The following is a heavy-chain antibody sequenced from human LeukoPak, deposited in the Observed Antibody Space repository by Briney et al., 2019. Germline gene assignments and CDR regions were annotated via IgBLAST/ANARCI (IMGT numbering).Heavy chain of an antibody. J-gene: IGHJ4*02. D-gene: IGHD3-3*01. CDR2: IAYDGSNE. Sequence: PGRSLRLSCVVSGFNFNNYGMHWVRQAPGKGLDWVASIAYDGSNENYAESVKGRFTISRDNSKNTLYMQLNSLRTEDTAVYYCARPSGSVTIFGVVDYFDYWGQGSLVTVSS. CDR3: ARPSGSVTIFGVVDYFDY. CDR1: GFNFNNYG. V-gene: IGHV3-30*04.